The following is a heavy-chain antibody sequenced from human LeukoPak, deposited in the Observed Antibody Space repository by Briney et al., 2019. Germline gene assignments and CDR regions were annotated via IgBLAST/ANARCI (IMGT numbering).Heavy chain of an antibody. CDR3: AKEQYCSSTSCYGGPSYDY. CDR1: GFTFDDYA. CDR2: ISWNSGSI. Sequence: GRSLRLSCAASGFTFDDYAMYWVRQAPGKGLEWVSGISWNSGSIGYADSVKGRFTISRDNAKNSLYLQMNSLRAEDTAVYYCAKEQYCSSTSCYGGPSYDYWGQGTLVTVSS. D-gene: IGHD2-2*01. J-gene: IGHJ4*02. V-gene: IGHV3-9*01.